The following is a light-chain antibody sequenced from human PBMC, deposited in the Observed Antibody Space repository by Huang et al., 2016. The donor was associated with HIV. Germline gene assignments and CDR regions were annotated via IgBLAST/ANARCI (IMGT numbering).Light chain of an antibody. J-gene: IGKJ1*01. CDR1: QSVNNN. CDR3: QQYDGWPRT. V-gene: IGKV3-15*01. Sequence: ELVMTQSPATLSVSPGERATLSCRASQSVNNNLAWYQQKPGQAPRLLLYGASTRATNIPARFSGSGSGTDFTLTISSLQSVDFAVYYCQQYDGWPRTFGQGTKVEIK. CDR2: GAS.